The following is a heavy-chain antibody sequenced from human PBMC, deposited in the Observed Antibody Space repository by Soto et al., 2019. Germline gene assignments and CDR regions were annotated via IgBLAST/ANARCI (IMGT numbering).Heavy chain of an antibody. V-gene: IGHV1-8*01. J-gene: IGHJ6*02. CDR3: ARRRLTLKNYYYYGMDV. CDR1: GSTLTSYD. Sequence: SVKGTCKASGSTLTSYDINWVRQATGQGLEWMGWMNPNSGNTGYAQKFQGRVTMTRNTSISTAYMELSSLRSEDTVVYYCARRRLTLKNYYYYGMDVWGQGTTVTVSS. CDR2: MNPNSGNT. D-gene: IGHD2-21*01.